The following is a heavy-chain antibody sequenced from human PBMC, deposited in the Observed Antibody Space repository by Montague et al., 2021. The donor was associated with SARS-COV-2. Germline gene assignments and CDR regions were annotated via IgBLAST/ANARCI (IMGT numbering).Heavy chain of an antibody. CDR2: ISYDGSNK. J-gene: IGHJ4*02. CDR3: ARPFGGSYYSGFDY. V-gene: IGHV3-30*04. CDR1: GSTFSSYA. D-gene: IGHD1-26*01. Sequence: SLRLSCAASGSTFSSYAMHWVRQAPGKGLEWVAVISYDGSNKYYADSVKGRFTISRDNSKNTLYLQMNTLRAEDTAVYYCARPFGGSYYSGFDYWGQGTLVTVSS.